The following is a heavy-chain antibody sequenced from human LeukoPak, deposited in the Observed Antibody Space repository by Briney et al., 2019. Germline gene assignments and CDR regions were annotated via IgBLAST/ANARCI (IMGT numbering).Heavy chain of an antibody. CDR1: GYTFTGYY. CDR2: VNPNGGGT. D-gene: IGHD2-15*01. J-gene: IGHJ4*02. CDR3: VRDGGHGTFDY. V-gene: IGHV1-2*04. Sequence: ASVKVSCKASGYTFTGYYLHWVRQAPGQGLEWMGWVNPNGGGTKYAQKFQGWVTMTRDTSISTAYVELTRLTSADTAVYYCVRDGGHGTFDYWGQGTLVTVSS.